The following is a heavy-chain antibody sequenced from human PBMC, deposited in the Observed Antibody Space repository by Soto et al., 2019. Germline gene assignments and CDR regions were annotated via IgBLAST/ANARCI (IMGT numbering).Heavy chain of an antibody. CDR1: GFTFSDYW. V-gene: IGHV3-74*01. CDR3: AKNKETGTTGGLGY. J-gene: IGHJ4*02. CDR2: IERNALTT. D-gene: IGHD1-1*01. Sequence: PGGSLRLSCVASGFTFSDYWIHWVRQGPGKGLVWVARIERNALTTRYADSVKGRFTISRNNARNTVYLEMNGLTVEDTAIYYCAKNKETGTTGGLGYWGQGTLVTVPQ.